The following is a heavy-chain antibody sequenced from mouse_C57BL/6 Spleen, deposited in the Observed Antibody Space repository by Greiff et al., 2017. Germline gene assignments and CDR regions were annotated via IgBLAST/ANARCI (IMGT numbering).Heavy chain of an antibody. J-gene: IGHJ1*03. CDR3: ARTIYYGNYGWYFDV. Sequence: ESGPGLVKPSQSLSLTCSVTGYSITSGYYWNWIRQFPGNKLEWMGYISYDGSNNYNPSLKNRISITRDTSKNQFFLKLNSVTTEDTATYYCARTIYYGNYGWYFDVWGTGTTVTVSS. CDR1: GYSITSGYY. CDR2: ISYDGSN. V-gene: IGHV3-6*01. D-gene: IGHD2-1*01.